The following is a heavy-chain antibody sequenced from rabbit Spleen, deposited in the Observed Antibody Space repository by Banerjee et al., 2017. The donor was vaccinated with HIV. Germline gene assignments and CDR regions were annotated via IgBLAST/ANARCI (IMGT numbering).Heavy chain of an antibody. J-gene: IGHJ6*01. CDR1: GFSFSSSDY. V-gene: IGHV1S40*01. Sequence: QSLEESGGDLVKPGASRTLTCTASGFSFSSSDYMCWVRQAPGKGLEWIACIAGSSSGFTYSATWAKGRFTCSKTSSTTVTLQMTSLTVADTATYFCARDTSSSFSSYGMDLWCPGTLVTVS. CDR3: ARDTSSSFSSYGMDL. D-gene: IGHD1-1*01. CDR2: IAGSSSGFT.